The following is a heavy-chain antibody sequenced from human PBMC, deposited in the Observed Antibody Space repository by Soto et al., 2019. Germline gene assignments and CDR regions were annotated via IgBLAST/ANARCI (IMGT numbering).Heavy chain of an antibody. V-gene: IGHV4-59*01. Sequence: SETLSLTCTVSGGSISSYCWSWIRQPPGKGLEWIGYIYYSGSTNYNPSLKSRVTISVDTSKNQFSLKLSSVTAADTAVYYCARDSSSRSWYSGWFDPWGQGTLVTVSS. CDR1: GGSISSYC. CDR3: ARDSSSRSWYSGWFDP. D-gene: IGHD6-13*01. J-gene: IGHJ5*02. CDR2: IYYSGST.